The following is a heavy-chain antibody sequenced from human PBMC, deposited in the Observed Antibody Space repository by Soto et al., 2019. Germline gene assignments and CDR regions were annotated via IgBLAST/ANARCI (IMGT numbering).Heavy chain of an antibody. CDR1: GDTFSFYT. Sequence: QVQLVQSGAEVKKPGSSVKVSCKASGDTFSFYTINWVRQAPGLGLGWVGRINPILSMSNYAQKFQGRVTMTADKSTNTAYMELRSLRSEDTAMYFCATSYGSGYRAFDSWGQGALVTVSS. D-gene: IGHD3-10*01. CDR3: ATSYGSGYRAFDS. V-gene: IGHV1-69*02. J-gene: IGHJ4*02. CDR2: INPILSMS.